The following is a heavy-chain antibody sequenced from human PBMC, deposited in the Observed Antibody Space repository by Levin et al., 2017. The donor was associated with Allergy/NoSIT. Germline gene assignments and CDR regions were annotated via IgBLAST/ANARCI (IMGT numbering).Heavy chain of an antibody. Sequence: GGSLRLSCAASGFTFSRYGVHWVHQAPGKGLEWVAVISYDGKNQYYADFVKGRFTISRDNSKNTLYLQMNSLRPDDTGVYFCARDRVRGILDFSFYGMDVWGQGTTVTVSS. J-gene: IGHJ6*02. D-gene: IGHD3-10*01. CDR3: ARDRVRGILDFSFYGMDV. CDR2: ISYDGKNQ. V-gene: IGHV3-30*03. CDR1: GFTFSRYG.